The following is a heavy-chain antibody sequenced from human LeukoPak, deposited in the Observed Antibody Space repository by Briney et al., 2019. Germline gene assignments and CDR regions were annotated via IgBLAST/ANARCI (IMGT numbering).Heavy chain of an antibody. D-gene: IGHD3-22*01. CDR3: ARHRAHYYDSSGYVRGAFDI. CDR1: GGSFSGYY. J-gene: IGHJ3*02. CDR2: IYYSGST. V-gene: IGHV4-59*01. Sequence: SETLSLTCAVYGGSFSGYYWSWIRQPPGKGLEWIGYIYYSGSTNYNPSLKSRVTISVDTSKNQFSLKLSSVTAADTAVYCCARHRAHYYDSSGYVRGAFDIWGQGTMVTVSS.